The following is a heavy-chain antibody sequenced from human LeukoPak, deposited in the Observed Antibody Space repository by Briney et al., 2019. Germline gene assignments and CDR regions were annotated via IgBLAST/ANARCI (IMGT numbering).Heavy chain of an antibody. CDR2: ISGSGSGT. CDR3: AKDANSGYRQPLDY. V-gene: IGHV3-23*01. CDR1: GFTFSSYG. J-gene: IGHJ4*02. Sequence: GGSLRLSCAASGFTFSSYGMSWVSQAPGKGLEWVSGISGSGSGTYYADSVKGRFTISRDNSKNTLYLQMNSLRAEDTAVYYCAKDANSGYRQPLDYWGQGTLVTVSS. D-gene: IGHD5-12*01.